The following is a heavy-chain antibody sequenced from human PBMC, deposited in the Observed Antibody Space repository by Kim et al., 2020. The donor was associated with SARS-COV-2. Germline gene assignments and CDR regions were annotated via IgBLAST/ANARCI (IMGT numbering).Heavy chain of an antibody. D-gene: IGHD3-10*01. J-gene: IGHJ4*02. V-gene: IGHV1-2*02. CDR1: GYTFTGYY. CDR2: INPNSGGT. Sequence: ASVKVSCKASGYTFTGYYMHWVRQAPGQGLEWMGWINPNSGGTNYAQKFQGRVTMTRDTSISTAYMELSRLRSDDTAVYYCARVSPLWFFFGYWGQGTLVTVSS. CDR3: ARVSPLWFFFGY.